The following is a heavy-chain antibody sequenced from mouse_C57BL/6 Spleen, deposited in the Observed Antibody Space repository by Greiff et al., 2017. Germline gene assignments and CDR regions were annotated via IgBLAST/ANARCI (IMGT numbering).Heavy chain of an antibody. V-gene: IGHV1-81*01. CDR1: GYTFPSSG. CDR2: IYPRSGNT. CDR3: ARYDYGTGGDAMDY. Sequence: QVQLQQSGAELARPGASVKLSCKASGYTFPSSGISWVKRRTGQGLEWIGEIYPRSGNTYYNEKFKGKATLTADKSSSTAYMELRSLTAEDSAFYFCARYDYGTGGDAMDYWGQGTSVTVSS. J-gene: IGHJ4*01. D-gene: IGHD2-4*01.